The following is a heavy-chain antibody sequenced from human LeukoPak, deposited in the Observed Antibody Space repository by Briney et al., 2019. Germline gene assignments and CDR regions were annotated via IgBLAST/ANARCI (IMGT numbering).Heavy chain of an antibody. Sequence: GGSLRLSCAASGFTFSSHGINWVRQAPGKGLEWVSGIIGGGGSTYYADSVKGRFTISGDNSRNTLFLQMNSLRAEDTAVYYCAHGAMYQLDYWGQGTLVTVSS. V-gene: IGHV3-23*01. CDR2: IIGGGGST. J-gene: IGHJ4*02. CDR3: AHGAMYQLDY. CDR1: GFTFSSHG. D-gene: IGHD2-2*01.